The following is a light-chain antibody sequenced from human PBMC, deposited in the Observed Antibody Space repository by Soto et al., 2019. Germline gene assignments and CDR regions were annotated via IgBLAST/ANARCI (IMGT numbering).Light chain of an antibody. J-gene: IGLJ2*01. CDR1: SSYISSYNY. V-gene: IGLV2-14*03. CDR2: DVS. CDR3: SSYTISSTVV. Sequence: SVLTQPASVSGSPGQSITISCTTSSSYISSYNYVSWYQQHTGKAPRLIIYDVSSRPSGISNRFSGSKSGNTVSLTISGLQAEDEADYFCSSYTISSTVVFGGGTKLTVL.